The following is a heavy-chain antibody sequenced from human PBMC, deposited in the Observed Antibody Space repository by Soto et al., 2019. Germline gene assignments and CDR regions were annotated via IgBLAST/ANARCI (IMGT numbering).Heavy chain of an antibody. CDR2: INWNSGSI. Sequence: GGSLRLSCAASGFTFDDYAMHWVRQAPGKGLEWVSSINWNSGSIDYADSVKGRFTISRDNAKNSLYLQMNSLRAEDTALYYCAKSGYSYGLLNYFDPWGQGTLVTVSS. J-gene: IGHJ5*02. V-gene: IGHV3-9*01. D-gene: IGHD5-18*01. CDR1: GFTFDDYA. CDR3: AKSGYSYGLLNYFDP.